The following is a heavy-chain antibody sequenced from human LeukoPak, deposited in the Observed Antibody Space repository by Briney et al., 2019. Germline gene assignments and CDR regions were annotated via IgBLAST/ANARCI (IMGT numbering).Heavy chain of an antibody. CDR1: GFTFSSYA. Sequence: GGSLRLSCAASGFTFSSYAMSWVHQAPGKGLEWVSAISGSGGSTYYADSVKGRFTISRDNSKNTLYLQMNSLRAEDTAVYYCAKLKSFPWLSDYWGQGTLVTVSS. CDR3: AKLKSFPWLSDY. D-gene: IGHD3-22*01. CDR2: ISGSGGST. J-gene: IGHJ4*02. V-gene: IGHV3-23*01.